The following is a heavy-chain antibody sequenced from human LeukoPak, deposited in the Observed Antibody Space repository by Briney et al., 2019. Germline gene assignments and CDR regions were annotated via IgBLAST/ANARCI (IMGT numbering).Heavy chain of an antibody. CDR3: ARGLYDYVWGSYRN. J-gene: IGHJ4*02. CDR2: IYYRGST. V-gene: IGHV4-59*01. Sequence: SETLSLTCTVSGRSISSGYWSWIRQPPRKRREWTGYIYYRGSTNYNPSLKSRVTISVDTSKNQFSLKLTSVTAADTAVYYCARGLYDYVWGSYRNWGQGTLVTVSS. CDR1: GRSISSGY. D-gene: IGHD3-16*02.